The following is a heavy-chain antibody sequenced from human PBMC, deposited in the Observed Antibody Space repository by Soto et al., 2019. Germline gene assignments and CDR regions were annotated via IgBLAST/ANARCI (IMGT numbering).Heavy chain of an antibody. CDR3: ARGGSGSPDY. D-gene: IGHD3-10*01. Sequence: QVHLVQSGAEVKKPGASVKVSCKASGYTFTSYYMHWVRQAPGQGFEWMGIINPNGGSTSYAQKCQGRVTMTRETSASTVYMELSSLRSEDTAVYYCARGGSGSPDYWGQGTLVTVSS. V-gene: IGHV1-46*01. CDR2: INPNGGST. CDR1: GYTFTSYY. J-gene: IGHJ4*02.